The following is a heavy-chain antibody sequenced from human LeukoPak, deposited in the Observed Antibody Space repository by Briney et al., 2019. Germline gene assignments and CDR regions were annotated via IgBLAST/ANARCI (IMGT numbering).Heavy chain of an antibody. CDR3: ARVPVLFGVVNNWFDP. J-gene: IGHJ5*02. Sequence: ASVKVSCKASGGTFSSYAISWVRQAPGQGLEWMGGIIPIFGTANYAQKFQGRVTITADESTSTAYMELSSPRSEDTAVYYCARVPVLFGVVNNWFDPWGQGTLVTVSS. V-gene: IGHV1-69*13. CDR1: GGTFSSYA. D-gene: IGHD3-3*01. CDR2: IIPIFGTA.